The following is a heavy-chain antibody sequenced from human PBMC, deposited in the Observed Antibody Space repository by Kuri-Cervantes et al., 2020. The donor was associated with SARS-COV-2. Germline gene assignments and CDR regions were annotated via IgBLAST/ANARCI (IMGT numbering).Heavy chain of an antibody. Sequence: GGSLRLSCAVSGFTFNDYSMLWVRQAPGKGLEWVSLITYNSIGTYYADSVKGRFTISRDNSKNSLYLQMNSLRAEDTALYFCAKDGYSSSLDYWGQGTLVTVSS. D-gene: IGHD6-13*01. CDR2: ITYNSIGT. CDR3: AKDGYSSSLDY. V-gene: IGHV3-43*01. CDR1: GFTFNDYS. J-gene: IGHJ4*02.